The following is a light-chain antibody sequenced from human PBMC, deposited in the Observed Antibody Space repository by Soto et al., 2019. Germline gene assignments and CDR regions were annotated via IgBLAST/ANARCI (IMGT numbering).Light chain of an antibody. CDR2: GAS. CDR1: QSVSSH. J-gene: IGKJ2*01. Sequence: EIVMPQSPATLSVSPGERATLSCRARQSVSSHLAWYQQKPGQAPRLPIYGASTRATGIPARLSGRGSGTEFTLTISSLQSEDFAVYYCQQYNNWPYTFGQGTKLEIK. V-gene: IGKV3-15*01. CDR3: QQYNNWPYT.